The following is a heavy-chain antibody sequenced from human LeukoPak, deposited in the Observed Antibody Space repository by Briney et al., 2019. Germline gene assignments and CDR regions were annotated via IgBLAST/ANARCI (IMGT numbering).Heavy chain of an antibody. CDR2: INHSGST. V-gene: IGHV4-34*01. CDR1: GGSFSGYY. CDR3: ARGGRLVWYYGMDV. J-gene: IGHJ6*02. D-gene: IGHD6-19*01. Sequence: SETLSLTCAVYGGSFSGYYWSWIRQPPGKGLEWIGEINHSGSTNYNPSLKSRVTISVDTSKNQFSLKLSSVTAADTAVYYCARGGRLVWYYGMDVWGQGTTVTVSS.